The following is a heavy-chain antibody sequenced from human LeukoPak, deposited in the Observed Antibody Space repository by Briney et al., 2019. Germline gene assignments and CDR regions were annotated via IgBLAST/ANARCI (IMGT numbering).Heavy chain of an antibody. V-gene: IGHV3-74*01. CDR1: GFTFSTYW. D-gene: IGHD6-25*01. CDR3: SSRLFD. J-gene: IGHJ4*02. CDR2: IKSDGSST. Sequence: GGSLRLSCAASGFTFSTYWMHWVRQAPGKGLVWVSCIKSDGSSTIYADSVKGRFTISRDNAKSTLYLQMNSLRAEDTAVYYCSSRLFDWGQGTLVTVSS.